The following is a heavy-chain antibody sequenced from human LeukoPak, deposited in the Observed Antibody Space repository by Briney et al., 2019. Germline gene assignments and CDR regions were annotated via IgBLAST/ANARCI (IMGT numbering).Heavy chain of an antibody. Sequence: GGSLRLSCAASGFTFSSYSMNWVRQAPGKGLEWVSSISSSSSYIYYADSVKGRFTISRDNAKNSLYLQMNSLRAEDTAVYYCARGYSSGWYPFDYWGQGTLVTVSS. CDR2: ISSSSSYI. CDR1: GFTFSSYS. D-gene: IGHD6-19*01. CDR3: ARGYSSGWYPFDY. V-gene: IGHV3-21*01. J-gene: IGHJ4*02.